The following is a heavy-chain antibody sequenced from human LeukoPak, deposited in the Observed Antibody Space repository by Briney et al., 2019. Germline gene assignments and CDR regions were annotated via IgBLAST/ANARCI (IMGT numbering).Heavy chain of an antibody. CDR1: GFTFSNYA. CDR3: ARSYCSGGSCYDYYYMDV. CDR2: ISYDGSNK. D-gene: IGHD2-15*01. J-gene: IGHJ6*03. Sequence: PGRSLRLSCAASGFTFSNYAMHWVRQAPGKGLEWVAVISYDGSNKYYADSVKGRFTISRDNSKNTLYLQMNSLRAEDTAVYYCARSYCSGGSCYDYYYMDVWGKGTTVTVSS. V-gene: IGHV3-30-3*01.